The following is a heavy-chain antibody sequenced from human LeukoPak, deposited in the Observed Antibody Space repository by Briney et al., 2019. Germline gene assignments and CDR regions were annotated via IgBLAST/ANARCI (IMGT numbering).Heavy chain of an antibody. V-gene: IGHV3-7*05. Sequence: GGSLILSCAASGFSFSGHWMNWVRQPPGKGLEWVANIKADGSEKYYVDSVKGRFTISRDDAKRTVDLQMDNLRADDTAIYYCAYRNNFEYWGQGALVTVSS. CDR3: AYRNNFEY. D-gene: IGHD1-26*01. CDR2: IKADGSEK. CDR1: GFSFSGHW. J-gene: IGHJ4*02.